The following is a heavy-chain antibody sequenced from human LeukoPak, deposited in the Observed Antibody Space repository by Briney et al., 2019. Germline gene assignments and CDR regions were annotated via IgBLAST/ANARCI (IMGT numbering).Heavy chain of an antibody. Sequence: SETLSLTCTVSGVSISSYYWSWIRQPPGKGLEWIGSIYYSGNTYYNASLKSRVTISVDTSKNQFSLKLTSVTAADTAVYYCARQTGSGLFTLPGGQGTLVTVSS. CDR3: ARQTGSGLFTLP. J-gene: IGHJ4*02. D-gene: IGHD3-10*01. V-gene: IGHV4-39*01. CDR2: IYYSGNT. CDR1: GVSISSYY.